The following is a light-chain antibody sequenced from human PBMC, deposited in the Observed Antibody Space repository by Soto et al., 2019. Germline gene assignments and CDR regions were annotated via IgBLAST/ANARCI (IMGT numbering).Light chain of an antibody. J-gene: IGLJ2*01. CDR2: STN. V-gene: IGLV7-43*01. CDR3: LLYYGGQLGV. Sequence: QAVVTQEPSLTVSPGGTVTLTCATSTGAVTSGYYPNWFQQKLGQAPRALIYSTNNKYSWTPARFSGSLLGGKAALTLSGVQPEDEDDYYCLLYYGGQLGVFGGGTKLTVL. CDR1: TGAVTSGYY.